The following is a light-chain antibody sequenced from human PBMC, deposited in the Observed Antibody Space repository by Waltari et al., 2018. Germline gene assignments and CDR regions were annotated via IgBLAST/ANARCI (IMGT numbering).Light chain of an antibody. CDR3: QQLHSYPRT. CDR1: QAIGSY. V-gene: IGKV1-9*01. Sequence: DIQLTQSPSFLSASVGDRVTITCRASQAIGSYLAWYQQKPGKAPTLLIYAASTLQSGVPSRFSGSYSGTEFTLTISSLQPEDFASYVCQQLHSYPRTFGGGTKMEI. CDR2: AAS. J-gene: IGKJ4*01.